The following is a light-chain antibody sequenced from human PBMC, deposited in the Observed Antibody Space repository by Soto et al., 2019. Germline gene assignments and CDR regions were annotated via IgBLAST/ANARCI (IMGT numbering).Light chain of an antibody. Sequence: DIQMAQSPSSLSASVGDRVTIACRASQSITTYLNWYQHKAGKAPKLLIYAASSLQSGVPSRFSGSGSGTDFSLTISSLQPEDFATYYCQQSYNTPWTFGQGTKVDI. CDR2: AAS. V-gene: IGKV1-39*01. CDR1: QSITTY. J-gene: IGKJ1*01. CDR3: QQSYNTPWT.